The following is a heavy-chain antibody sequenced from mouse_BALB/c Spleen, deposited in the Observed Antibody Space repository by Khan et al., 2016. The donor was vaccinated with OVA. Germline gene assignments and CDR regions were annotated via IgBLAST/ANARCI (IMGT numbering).Heavy chain of an antibody. CDR3: AREDYYGRSCYGMAY. D-gene: IGHD1-1*01. Sequence: DLVKPGTSVKLYCKASGYTFTSYWINWIKQRPGQGLEWIGRIGPGSSNTYYNEMFKGKAALTVDTSSSTAYIQLSSLSSEDSAVYYCAREDYYGRSCYGMAYWGQGTSVTVSS. CDR2: IGPGSSNT. CDR1: GYTFTSYW. V-gene: IGHV1S41*01. J-gene: IGHJ4*01.